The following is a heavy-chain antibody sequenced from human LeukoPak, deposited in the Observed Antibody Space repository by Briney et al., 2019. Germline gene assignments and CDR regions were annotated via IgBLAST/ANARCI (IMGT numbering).Heavy chain of an antibody. J-gene: IGHJ5*02. D-gene: IGHD5-18*01. CDR1: GFTFSSYV. CDR2: ISYDGSNE. Sequence: GRSLRLSCAASGFTFSSYVMHWVRQAPGKGLEWVAIISYDGSNEYYADSVKGRFTISRDNAKNTLYLQMNSLRAEDTAVYYCARGGYSYANWFDPWGQGTLVTVSS. CDR3: ARGGYSYANWFDP. V-gene: IGHV3-30*04.